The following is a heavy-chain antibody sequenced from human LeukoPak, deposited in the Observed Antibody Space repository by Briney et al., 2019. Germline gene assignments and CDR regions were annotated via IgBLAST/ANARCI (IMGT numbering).Heavy chain of an antibody. D-gene: IGHD2-15*01. CDR2: ISNNGGYT. J-gene: IGHJ4*02. CDR3: AKTPFDIVVVVAATVFDY. Sequence: GGSLRLSCAASGFTFSSSAMSWVRQAPEKGLEWVSAISNNGGYTYYADSVQGRFTISRDNSKSTLYLQMNSLRAEDTAVYYCAKTPFDIVVVVAATVFDYWGQGTLVTVSS. CDR1: GFTFSSSA. V-gene: IGHV3-23*01.